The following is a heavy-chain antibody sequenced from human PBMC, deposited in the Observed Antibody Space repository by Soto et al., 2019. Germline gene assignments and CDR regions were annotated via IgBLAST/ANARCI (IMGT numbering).Heavy chain of an antibody. D-gene: IGHD3-10*01. CDR3: AKQRAGFGSGSDTYYFDY. CDR1: GFTFSSNA. CDR2: ISGSGGTT. J-gene: IGHJ4*02. V-gene: IGHV3-23*01. Sequence: EVQLLESGGGLVQPGGSLRISCIGSGFTFSSNAMSWVRQAPGKGLEWVSAISGSGGTTYFADSVKGRFAVSRDNSNNTMHLQMNSLRAEDTAVYYCAKQRAGFGSGSDTYYFDYWGQGTLVTVSS.